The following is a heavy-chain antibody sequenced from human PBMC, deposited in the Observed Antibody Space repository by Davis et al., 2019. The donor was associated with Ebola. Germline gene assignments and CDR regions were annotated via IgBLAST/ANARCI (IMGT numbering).Heavy chain of an antibody. CDR1: GFTFSSYW. CDR2: IKQDGSEK. CDR3: ARGIWFGDPGTFDY. J-gene: IGHJ4*02. Sequence: GGSLRLSCAASGFTFSSYWMSWVRQAPGKGLEWVANIKQDGSEKYYVDSVKGRFIISRDNAKNSLYLQMNSLRAEDTAVYYCARGIWFGDPGTFDYWGQGTLVTVSS. D-gene: IGHD3-10*01. V-gene: IGHV3-7*03.